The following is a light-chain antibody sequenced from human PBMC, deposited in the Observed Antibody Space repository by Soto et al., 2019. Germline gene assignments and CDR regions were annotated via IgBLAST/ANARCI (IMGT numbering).Light chain of an antibody. V-gene: IGKV1-5*03. CDR2: KAS. J-gene: IGKJ2*01. CDR1: QSISSW. Sequence: DIQMTQSPSTLSASVGDRVTITCRASQSISSWLAWYQQKPGKAPKLLIYKASSLESGVPSRFSGSGSGTEFTLTISSPEPDDFATYYWQHYYTYPFTFGQGTKLEIK. CDR3: QHYYTYPFT.